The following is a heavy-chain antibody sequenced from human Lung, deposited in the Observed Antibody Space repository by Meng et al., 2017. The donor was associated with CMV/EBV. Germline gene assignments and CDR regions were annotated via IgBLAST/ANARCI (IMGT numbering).Heavy chain of an antibody. CDR3: ASSTSGVVIGILRRYNWFDP. D-gene: IGHD2-21*01. V-gene: IGHV1-2*02. CDR2: INPYSGAT. J-gene: IGHJ5*02. Sequence: ASXXVSCKSSGYSFTGYYLHWVRQAPGQGLEWMGWINPYSGATKYAEKFQGRVTMTRNTSISTAYMELNTLRSDDTAVYYCASSTSGVVIGILRRYNWFDPWGQRTVVTVSS. CDR1: GYSFTGYY.